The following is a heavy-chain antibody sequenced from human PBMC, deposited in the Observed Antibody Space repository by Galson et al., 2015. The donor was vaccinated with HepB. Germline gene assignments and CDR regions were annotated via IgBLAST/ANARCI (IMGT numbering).Heavy chain of an antibody. D-gene: IGHD3-10*01. CDR1: GGTFSSYA. CDR3: AREVLLWFGELLTQTHYFDY. V-gene: IGHV1-69*04. CDR2: IIPILGIA. J-gene: IGHJ4*02. Sequence: SVKVSCKASGGTFSSYAISWVRQAPGQGLEWMGRIIPILGIANYAQKFQGRVTITADKSTSTAYMELSSLRSEDTAVYYCAREVLLWFGELLTQTHYFDYWGQGTLVTVSS.